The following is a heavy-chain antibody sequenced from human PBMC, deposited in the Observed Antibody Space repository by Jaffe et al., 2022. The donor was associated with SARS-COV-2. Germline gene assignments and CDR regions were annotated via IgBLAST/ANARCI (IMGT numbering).Heavy chain of an antibody. J-gene: IGHJ4*02. V-gene: IGHV3-21*01. Sequence: EVQLVESGGGLVKPGGSLRLSCAASGFTFSSYSMNWVRQAPGKGLEWVSSISSSSSYIYYADSVKGRFTISRDNAKNSLYLQMNSLRAEDTAVYYCARETEYYDILTGYSHFDYWGQGTLVTVSS. CDR2: ISSSSSYI. CDR3: ARETEYYDILTGYSHFDY. D-gene: IGHD3-9*01. CDR1: GFTFSSYS.